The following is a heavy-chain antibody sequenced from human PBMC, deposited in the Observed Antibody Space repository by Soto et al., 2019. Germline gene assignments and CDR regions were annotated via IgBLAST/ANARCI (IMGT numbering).Heavy chain of an antibody. V-gene: IGHV5-51*01. CDR1: GYSFTSYW. CDR2: IYPGDSDT. D-gene: IGHD3-22*01. Sequence: PGESLKISCKGSGYSFTSYWIGWVRQMPGKGLEWMGIIYPGDSDTRYSPSFQGQVTISADKSISTAYLQWSSLKASDTAMYYCARKPYYDSSGYYNYYYYGMDVWGQGTTVTVSS. J-gene: IGHJ6*02. CDR3: ARKPYYDSSGYYNYYYYGMDV.